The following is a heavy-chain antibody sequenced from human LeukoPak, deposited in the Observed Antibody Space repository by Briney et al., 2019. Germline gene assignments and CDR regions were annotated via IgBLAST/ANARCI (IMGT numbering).Heavy chain of an antibody. D-gene: IGHD3-3*01. Sequence: ASVKVSCKASGGTFSSYAISWVRQAPGQGLEWMGGIIPIFGIANYAQKFQGRVTITADESTSTAYMELSSLRYEDMAVYYCARDGRYYDFWSGYSDPYYYHYMDVWGKGTTVTVSS. CDR3: ARDGRYYDFWSGYSDPYYYHYMDV. CDR1: GGTFSSYA. V-gene: IGHV1-69*13. CDR2: IIPIFGIA. J-gene: IGHJ6*03.